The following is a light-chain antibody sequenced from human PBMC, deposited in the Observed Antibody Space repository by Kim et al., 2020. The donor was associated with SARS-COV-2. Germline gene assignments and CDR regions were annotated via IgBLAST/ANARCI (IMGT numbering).Light chain of an antibody. J-gene: IGLJ2*01. CDR2: EVS. CDR3: TSYAGGNNFVL. Sequence: SSTISCTGPSSDVGVYNFVSWAQQHPGNAAKLVFYEVSTRPSGVPDRFFGSTSGNTASLAVSGPQAEDEVDYYCTSYAGGNNFVLFGDGTQLTVL. V-gene: IGLV2-8*03. CDR1: SSDVGVYNF.